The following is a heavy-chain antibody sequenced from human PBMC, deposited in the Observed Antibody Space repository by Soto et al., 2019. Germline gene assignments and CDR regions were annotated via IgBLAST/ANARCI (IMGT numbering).Heavy chain of an antibody. CDR3: ARGGYSYGFEYFDY. CDR1: GGTFSSYA. Sequence: GASVKVSCKASGGTFSSYAISWVRQAPGQGLEWMGGIIPIFGTANYAQKFQGRVTITADESTSTAYMELSSLRSEDTAVYYCARGGYSYGFEYFDYWGQGTLVTVSS. CDR2: IIPIFGTA. D-gene: IGHD5-18*01. V-gene: IGHV1-69*13. J-gene: IGHJ4*02.